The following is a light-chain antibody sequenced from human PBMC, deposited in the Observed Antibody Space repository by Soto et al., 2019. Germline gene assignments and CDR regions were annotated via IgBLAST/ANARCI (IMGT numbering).Light chain of an antibody. CDR1: QSVSNY. V-gene: IGKV3-11*01. J-gene: IGKJ1*01. CDR2: DTS. Sequence: EIVLTQSPATLSLSPGERATLSCRASQSVSNYLGWYQQKPGQAPRLLIYDTSNRATGIPARFSGSGSGTDFTLTISSLEPEDFAVYYCQQRSSWPTFGQGTKVEI. CDR3: QQRSSWPT.